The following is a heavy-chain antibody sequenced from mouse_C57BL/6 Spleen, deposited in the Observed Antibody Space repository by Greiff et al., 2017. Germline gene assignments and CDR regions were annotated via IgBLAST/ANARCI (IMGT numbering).Heavy chain of an antibody. CDR1: GFTFTDYY. Sequence: EVQRVESGGGLVQPGGSLSLSCAASGFTFTDYYMSWVRQPPGKALEWLGFIRNKANGYTTEYSASVKGRFTISRDNSQSILYLQMNALRAEDSATYYCARSHYDGSFFDDWGEGTTRTVSS. CDR3: ARSHYDGSFFDD. CDR2: IRNKANGYTT. D-gene: IGHD1-1*01. J-gene: IGHJ2*01. V-gene: IGHV7-3*01.